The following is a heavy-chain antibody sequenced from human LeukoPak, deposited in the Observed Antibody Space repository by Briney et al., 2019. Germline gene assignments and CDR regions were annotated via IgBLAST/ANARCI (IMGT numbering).Heavy chain of an antibody. CDR1: GGSISSYY. V-gene: IGHV4-59*01. CDR3: ARGCGITMIVVDDGTWSDP. J-gene: IGHJ5*02. CDR2: IYYSGST. D-gene: IGHD3-22*01. Sequence: SETLSLTCTVSGGSISSYYWSWIRQPPGKGLEWIGYIYYSGSTNYNPSLKSRVTISVDTSKNQFSLKLSSVTAADTAVYYCARGCGITMIVVDDGTWSDPWGQGTLVTVSS.